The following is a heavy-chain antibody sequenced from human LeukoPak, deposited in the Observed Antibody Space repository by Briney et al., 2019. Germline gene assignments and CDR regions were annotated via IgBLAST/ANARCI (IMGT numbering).Heavy chain of an antibody. CDR2: IYYSGST. J-gene: IGHJ4*02. Sequence: SETLSLTCTVSGGSISSSSYYWGWIRQPPGKGLEWIGSIYYSGSTYYNPSLKSRVAISVDTSKNQFSLKLSSVTAADTAVYYCARGDDYSNFLPFDYWGQGTLVTVSS. D-gene: IGHD4-11*01. V-gene: IGHV4-39*07. CDR3: ARGDDYSNFLPFDY. CDR1: GGSISSSSYY.